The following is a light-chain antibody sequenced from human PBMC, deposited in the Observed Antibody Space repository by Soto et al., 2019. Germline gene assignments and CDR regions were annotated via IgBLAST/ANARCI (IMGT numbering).Light chain of an antibody. J-gene: IGLJ1*01. CDR2: EVS. CDR3: SSYTSSSTLLLV. Sequence: QSALTQPASVSGSPGQSITISCTGTSSDVGGYNYVSWYQQHPGKAPKLMIYEVSNRPSGVSNRFSGSKSGNTASLTISGRQAEDEADYYCSSYTSSSTLLLVFGTGTKLTFL. V-gene: IGLV2-14*01. CDR1: SSDVGGYNY.